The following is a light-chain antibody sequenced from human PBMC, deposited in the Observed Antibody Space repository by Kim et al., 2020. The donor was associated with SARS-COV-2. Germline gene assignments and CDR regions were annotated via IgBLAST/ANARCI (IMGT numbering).Light chain of an antibody. CDR2: GKS. Sequence: VALGQTVRIKCQGDSLRSYYVTWYQQKPGQAPIIVSYGKSIRPSGIPDRFSGSSSGDTASLTITGTQAGDEADYYCNSRDSNKNVVFGGGTQLTVL. J-gene: IGLJ2*01. CDR1: SLRSYY. CDR3: NSRDSNKNVV. V-gene: IGLV3-19*01.